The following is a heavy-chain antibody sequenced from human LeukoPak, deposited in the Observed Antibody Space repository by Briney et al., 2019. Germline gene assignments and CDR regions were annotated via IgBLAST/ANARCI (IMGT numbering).Heavy chain of an antibody. J-gene: IGHJ4*02. CDR1: GFTFSSYE. CDR2: ISSSGSTI. Sequence: PGGSLRLSCAASGFTFSSYEMNWVRQAPGKGLEWVSYISSSGSTIYYADSVKGRFTISRDDAKNSLYLQMNSLRAEDTAVYYCASGNYDYVWGCYRYSFYFDYWGQGTLVTVSS. CDR3: ASGNYDYVWGCYRYSFYFDY. D-gene: IGHD3-16*02. V-gene: IGHV3-48*03.